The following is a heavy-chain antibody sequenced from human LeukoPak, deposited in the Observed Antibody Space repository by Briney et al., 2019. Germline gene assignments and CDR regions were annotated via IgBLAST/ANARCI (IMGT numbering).Heavy chain of an antibody. V-gene: IGHV1-2*02. CDR1: GDTFTGYY. CDR3: ARDSSGLYFDY. CDR2: INPNSGGK. D-gene: IGHD3-22*01. J-gene: IGHJ4*02. Sequence: ASLSLSCTASGDTFTGYYMPWVRQSPGHGLEWMGWINPNSGGKNYAQKFQGRVTITRATPISTAYMELSRLRSDDTAVYYCARDSSGLYFDYWGQGTLVTVSS.